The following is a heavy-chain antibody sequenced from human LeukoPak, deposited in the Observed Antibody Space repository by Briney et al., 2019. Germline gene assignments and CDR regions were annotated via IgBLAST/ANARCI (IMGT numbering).Heavy chain of an antibody. D-gene: IGHD3-22*01. Sequence: ASVKVSCKASGYTFTSYGISWVRQAPGQGLEWMGWISAYNGNTNYAQKLQGRVTMTTDTSTSTAYMELRRLRSDDTAVYYCWGDSEATSGYSSFDYWGQGTLVTVSS. J-gene: IGHJ4*02. CDR1: GYTFTSYG. V-gene: IGHV1-18*01. CDR3: WGDSEATSGYSSFDY. CDR2: ISAYNGNT.